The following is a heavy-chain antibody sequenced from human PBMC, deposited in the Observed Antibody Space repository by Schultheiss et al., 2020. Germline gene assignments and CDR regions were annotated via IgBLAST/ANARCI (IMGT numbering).Heavy chain of an antibody. J-gene: IGHJ6*02. CDR1: GFTFSSYG. D-gene: IGHD4-17*01. CDR2: ISYDGSNK. V-gene: IGHV3-30*03. CDR3: ARPRDYGDYYYYGMDV. Sequence: GESLKISCAASGFTFSSYGMHWVRQAPGKGLEWVAVISYDGSNKYYADSVKGRFTISRDNSKNTLYLQMNSLRAEDTAVYYCARPRDYGDYYYYGMDVWGQGTTGTVS.